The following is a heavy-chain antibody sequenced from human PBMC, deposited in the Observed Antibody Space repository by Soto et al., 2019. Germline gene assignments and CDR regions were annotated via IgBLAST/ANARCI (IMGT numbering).Heavy chain of an antibody. CDR2: RWYVGSNI. CDR1: GFTFSSYV. Sequence: VQLVESGGVVVPPGRSLRLSCAASGFTFSSYVMHWVRQATGKGLEWEAVRWYVGSNIYYAVSVKVRFTISRDKSKKPLYQQKNSLIAKDTAMYYCRVVTPRGRFNTRGQGTLITVS. V-gene: IGHV3-33*01. D-gene: IGHD2-21*02. J-gene: IGHJ5*02. CDR3: RVVTPRGRFNT.